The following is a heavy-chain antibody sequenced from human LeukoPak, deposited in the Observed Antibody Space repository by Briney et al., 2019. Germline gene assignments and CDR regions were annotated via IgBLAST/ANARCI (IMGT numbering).Heavy chain of an antibody. CDR2: IYPKNDKT. Sequence: ASVKVSCKASGYIFTSYDINWVRQAPGQGLEWVGWIYPKNDKTGYAEKFHGRVTMTTDMSTNTAFMEMKNLTSDDTAVYFCARKLSGYSSGWYPDYWGQGTLVIVSS. CDR3: ARKLSGYSSGWYPDY. V-gene: IGHV1-8*01. D-gene: IGHD6-19*01. CDR1: GYIFTSYD. J-gene: IGHJ4*02.